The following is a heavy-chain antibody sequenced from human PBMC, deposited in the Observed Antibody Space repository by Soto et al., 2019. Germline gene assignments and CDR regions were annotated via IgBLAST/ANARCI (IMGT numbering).Heavy chain of an antibody. J-gene: IGHJ4*02. D-gene: IGHD6-13*01. V-gene: IGHV3-30-3*01. CDR2: ISYDGSNK. CDR3: ARSSRVSLPYFDY. Sequence: QVQLVESGGGVVQPGRSLRLSCAASGFTFSSYAMHWVRKAPGKGLEWVAVISYDGSNKYYADSVKGRFTISRDNSKNTLYLQMNSLRAEDTAVYYCARSSRVSLPYFDYWGQGTLVTVSS. CDR1: GFTFSSYA.